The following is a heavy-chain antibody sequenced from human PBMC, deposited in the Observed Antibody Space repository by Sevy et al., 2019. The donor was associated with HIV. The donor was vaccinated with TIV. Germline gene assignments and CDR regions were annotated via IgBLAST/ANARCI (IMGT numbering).Heavy chain of an antibody. D-gene: IGHD3-10*01. CDR1: GYTFTSYG. Sequence: ASVKVSCKASGYTFTSYGISWVRQAPGQGLEWMGWISAYNGNTNYAQKLQGRVTMTTDTSTSTAYMELRSLRSDDTAVYYCARSAPNLNPFITMVRGVIQRDYWGQGTLVTVSS. CDR3: ARSAPNLNPFITMVRGVIQRDY. J-gene: IGHJ4*02. CDR2: ISAYNGNT. V-gene: IGHV1-18*01.